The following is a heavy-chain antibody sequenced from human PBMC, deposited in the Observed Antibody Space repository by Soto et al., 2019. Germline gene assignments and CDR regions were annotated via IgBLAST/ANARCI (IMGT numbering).Heavy chain of an antibody. CDR2: IYYSGST. J-gene: IGHJ5*02. V-gene: IGHV4-59*01. Sequence: SETLSLTCTVSGRSISSYYWSWIRQPPGKGLEWIGYIYYSGSTNYNPSLKSRVTISVDTSKNQFSLKLSSVTAADTAVYYCARGDSWFDPWGQGTLVTVSS. D-gene: IGHD3-16*01. CDR3: ARGDSWFDP. CDR1: GRSISSYY.